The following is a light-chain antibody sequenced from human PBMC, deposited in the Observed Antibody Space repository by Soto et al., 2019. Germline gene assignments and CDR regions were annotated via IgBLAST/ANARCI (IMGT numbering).Light chain of an antibody. J-gene: IGKJ5*01. CDR1: QSVSSSY. Sequence: EVVLTQSPCTLSLSPGERATLSCRSSQSVSSSYLAWYQQKPGQAPRLLIYDASDRATGIPGRFSGSGSGTDFTLTISSLEPEDFAVYYCQQHSNWPPITFGQGTRLEIK. V-gene: IGKV3D-20*02. CDR2: DAS. CDR3: QQHSNWPPIT.